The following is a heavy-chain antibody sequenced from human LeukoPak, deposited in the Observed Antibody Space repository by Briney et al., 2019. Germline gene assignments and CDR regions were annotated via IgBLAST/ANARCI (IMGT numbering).Heavy chain of an antibody. CDR2: ISWNSGSI. J-gene: IGHJ4*02. Sequence: GGSLRLSCAASGFTFDDYAMHWVRQAPGKGLEWVSGISWNSGSIGYADSVKGRFTISRDNAKNSLYLQMNSLRAEDTALYYCAKDGALWDLDYWGQGTLVTVSS. D-gene: IGHD1-26*01. V-gene: IGHV3-9*01. CDR1: GFTFDDYA. CDR3: AKDGALWDLDY.